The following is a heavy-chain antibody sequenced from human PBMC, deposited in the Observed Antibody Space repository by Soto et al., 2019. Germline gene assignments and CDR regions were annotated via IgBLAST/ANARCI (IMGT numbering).Heavy chain of an antibody. V-gene: IGHV3-7*01. CDR3: ARRSGSIFGVVTYYYYMDV. CDR2: TKQDVSEK. D-gene: IGHD3-3*01. J-gene: IGHJ6*03. CDR1: GYTFTSHS. Sequence: WGSLRLSCAASGYTFTSHSMSWVRQAPGEGLARAANTKQDVSEKYYVDSVKGRFTISRDNAKNSLYLQMNSLRAEDTAVYYCARRSGSIFGVVTYYYYMDVWGKGTTVTVSS.